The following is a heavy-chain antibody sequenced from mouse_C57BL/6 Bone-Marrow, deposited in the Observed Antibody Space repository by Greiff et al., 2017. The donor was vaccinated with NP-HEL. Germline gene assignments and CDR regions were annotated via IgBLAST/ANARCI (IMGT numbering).Heavy chain of an antibody. D-gene: IGHD1-1*01. CDR2: IDPSDSYT. CDR3: AREAITTVVAFYWYFDV. J-gene: IGHJ1*03. Sequence: QVQLQQPGAELVKPGASVKLSCKASGYTFTSYWMQWVKQRPGQGLEWIGEIDPSDSYTNYNQKFKGKATLTVDTSSSTVYMQLISLTSEDSAVYYCAREAITTVVAFYWYFDVWGTGTTVTVSS. CDR1: GYTFTSYW. V-gene: IGHV1-50*01.